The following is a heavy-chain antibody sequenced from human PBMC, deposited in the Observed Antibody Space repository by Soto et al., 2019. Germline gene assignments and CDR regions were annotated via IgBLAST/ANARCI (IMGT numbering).Heavy chain of an antibody. CDR1: GRNIGSVNYY. CDR3: ARYGSGECNRGSCYSPFDY. V-gene: IGHV4-30-4*01. CDR2: IYYSGST. J-gene: IGHJ4*02. D-gene: IGHD2-15*01. Sequence: PSETHSLTSTVSGRNIGSVNYYWSWIRQPPGKGLEWIGYIYYSGSTYYNPSLRSRVTISVDTSKNQFSLKLSSVTAADTAVYYCARYGSGECNRGSCYSPFDYWGQGTLVTVSS.